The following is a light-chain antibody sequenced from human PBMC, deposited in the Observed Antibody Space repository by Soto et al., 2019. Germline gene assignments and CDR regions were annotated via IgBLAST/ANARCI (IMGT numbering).Light chain of an antibody. V-gene: IGLV2-8*01. CDR2: EVS. CDR3: SSYAGSNLWV. J-gene: IGLJ3*02. Sequence: HSALTQPPSASGSPGQSVTIACTGTSSDVGGYNYVSWYQQHPGKAPKLMIYEVSKRPSGVTDRFSGSKSGNTASLTVSGLQAEDEADYYCSSYAGSNLWVFGGGTKLTVL. CDR1: SSDVGGYNY.